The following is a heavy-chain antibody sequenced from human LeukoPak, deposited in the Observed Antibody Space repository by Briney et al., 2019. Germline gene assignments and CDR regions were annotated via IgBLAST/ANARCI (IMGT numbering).Heavy chain of an antibody. CDR3: ATYYGGNPEYLQH. CDR2: IWYDGSYK. J-gene: IGHJ1*01. CDR1: GLNFKIYG. V-gene: IGHV3-30*02. Sequence: GGSLRLSCAASGLNFKIYGMEWVRQAPGKGLGWVSFIWYDGSYKYYADSVRGRFSISRDNSKNTLYLQMNSLRAEDTAVYYCATYYGGNPEYLQHWGQGALVIVSS. D-gene: IGHD2-21*01.